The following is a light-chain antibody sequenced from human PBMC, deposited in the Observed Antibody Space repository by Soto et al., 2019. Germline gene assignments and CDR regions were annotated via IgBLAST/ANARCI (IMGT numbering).Light chain of an antibody. CDR1: QGIDRW. Sequence: DIYMTQSLSSLSASFWYRVTLTRRASQGIDRWLAWYQQKPGKAPKVLIYAASSLRSGVPSRFSGSGSGTDFSLTISSLQPEDLATYYCKQSKSFPLTFGGGTKVDIK. CDR2: AAS. CDR3: KQSKSFPLT. J-gene: IGKJ4*01. V-gene: IGKV1-12*01.